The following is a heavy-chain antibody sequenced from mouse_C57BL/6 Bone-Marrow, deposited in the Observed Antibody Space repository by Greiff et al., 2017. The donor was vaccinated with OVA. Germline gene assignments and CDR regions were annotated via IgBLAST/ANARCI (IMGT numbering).Heavy chain of an antibody. CDR1: GYTFTSYT. D-gene: IGHD4-1*01. J-gene: IGHJ3*01. Sequence: QVQLKESGAELARPGASVKMSCKASGYTFTSYTMHWVKQRPGQGLEWIGYINPSSGYTKYNQKFKDKATLTADKSSSTAYMQLSSLTSEDSAVYYCARETGSSWFAYWGQGTLVTVSA. V-gene: IGHV1-4*01. CDR2: INPSSGYT. CDR3: ARETGSSWFAY.